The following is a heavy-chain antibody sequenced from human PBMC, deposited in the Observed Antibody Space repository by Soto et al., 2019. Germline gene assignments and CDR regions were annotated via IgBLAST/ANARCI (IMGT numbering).Heavy chain of an antibody. V-gene: IGHV4-31*03. CDR1: GGSMSSGGYY. Sequence: SETLSLTCNVSGGSMSSGGYYWSWIRQHPRKGLEWIGHLYYSGSTYYNPSLESRVTISVDTSENHFSLKLSSVTAADTAVYYCARTLYSYGPRFDYWGQGTLVTVS. D-gene: IGHD5-18*01. J-gene: IGHJ4*02. CDR2: LYYSGST. CDR3: ARTLYSYGPRFDY.